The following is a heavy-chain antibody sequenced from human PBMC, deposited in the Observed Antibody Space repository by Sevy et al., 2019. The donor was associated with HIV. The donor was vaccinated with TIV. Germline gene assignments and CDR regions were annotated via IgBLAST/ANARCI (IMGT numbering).Heavy chain of an antibody. V-gene: IGHV3-30*18. D-gene: IGHD6-19*01. Sequence: GGSLRLSCAASGFNFRRFGMHWVRQAPGKGLEWVALISDDGSEKNYGDSIKGRFTISRDNSRDTVYLQMKSLRAEDTCVFYCVNSWGRFVGSSGIYYYYGMDVWGQGTTVTVSS. CDR3: VNSWGRFVGSSGIYYYYGMDV. CDR1: GFNFRRFG. J-gene: IGHJ6*02. CDR2: ISDDGSEK.